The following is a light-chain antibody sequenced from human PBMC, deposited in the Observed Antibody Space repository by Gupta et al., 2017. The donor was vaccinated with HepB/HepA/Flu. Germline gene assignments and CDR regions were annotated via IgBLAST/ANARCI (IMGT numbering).Light chain of an antibody. CDR1: QSISNW. V-gene: IGKV1-5*03. CDR2: KAS. CDR3: QQYNSQGT. J-gene: IGKJ1*01. Sequence: DIQMTQSHSTRSASVGDRVTITCRASQSISNWLAWYQQKAGKAPKLLIYKASSLESGVPSRFSGSGSGTEFTLTISSLQPDDFATYYCQQYNSQGTFGQGTKVEIK.